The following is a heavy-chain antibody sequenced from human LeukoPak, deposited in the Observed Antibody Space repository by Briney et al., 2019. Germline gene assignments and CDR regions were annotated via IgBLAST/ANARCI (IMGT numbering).Heavy chain of an antibody. CDR3: ARDLIAARPGWFDP. V-gene: IGHV1-18*01. CDR1: GYTFTTYG. D-gene: IGHD6-6*01. CDR2: ISAYNGNT. Sequence: GASVKVSCKASGYTFTTYGINWVRQAPGQGLEWMGLISAYNGNTNYAQNLQGRVTLTTDTSASTAYMELRSLRSDDTAVYYCARDLIAARPGWFDPWGQGTLVIVSS. J-gene: IGHJ5*02.